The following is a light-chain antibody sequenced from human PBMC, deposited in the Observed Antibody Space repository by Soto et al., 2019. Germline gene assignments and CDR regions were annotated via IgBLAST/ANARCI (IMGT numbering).Light chain of an antibody. V-gene: IGKV3-11*01. J-gene: IGKJ2*01. CDR1: QRLAAY. Sequence: ETVLTQSPATLSLSPGKKAPPPCRASQRLAAYLPWYQRKPDQVPRLLIYEASKRATGIPARFSGSGSGTDFTLTISSLEPEDFAVYYCQQGTNLPYTFGQGTNLEI. CDR3: QQGTNLPYT. CDR2: EAS.